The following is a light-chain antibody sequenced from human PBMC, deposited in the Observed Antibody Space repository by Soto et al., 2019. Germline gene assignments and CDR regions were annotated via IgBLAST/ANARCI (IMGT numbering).Light chain of an antibody. CDR3: QQYENYWT. CDR1: QSISAW. Sequence: DIPMTQSPSTLSATARDRVTITCRASQSISAWLAWYQQKPGKAPKLLIYDASNLESGVPSRFSGSGSGTEFTLTISNLQPDDFATYYCQQYENYWTFGQGTNVDIK. V-gene: IGKV1-5*01. CDR2: DAS. J-gene: IGKJ1*01.